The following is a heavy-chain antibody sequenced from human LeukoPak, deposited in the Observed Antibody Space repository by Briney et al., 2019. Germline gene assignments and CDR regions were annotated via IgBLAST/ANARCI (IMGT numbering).Heavy chain of an antibody. J-gene: IGHJ4*02. D-gene: IGHD3-3*01. CDR2: TYYRSKWYN. CDR1: GDGVSSNSAG. Sequence: SQTLSLTCAISGDGVSSNSAGWNWIRQSPSRGLEWLGRTYYRSKWYNHYAESVKSRIIINPDTSKNQFSLQLNSVTPEDTAVYYCARGGSYDFWSGYSGTYYFDYWGQGTLVTVSS. V-gene: IGHV6-1*01. CDR3: ARGGSYDFWSGYSGTYYFDY.